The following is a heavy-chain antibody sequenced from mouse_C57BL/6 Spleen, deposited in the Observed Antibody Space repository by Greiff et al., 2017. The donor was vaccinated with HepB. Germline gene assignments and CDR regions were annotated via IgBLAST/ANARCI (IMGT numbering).Heavy chain of an antibody. CDR3: ASGERKSICYDYDGAMDY. V-gene: IGHV1-72*01. J-gene: IGHJ4*01. CDR1: GYTFTSYW. D-gene: IGHD2-4*01. CDR2: IDPHSGGT. Sequence: VQLQQSGAELVKPGASVKLSCKASGYTFTSYWMHWVKQRPGRGLEWIGRIDPHSGGTKYNEKFKSKATLPVDKPSSTAYMQLSSLTSEDFAVYYCASGERKSICYDYDGAMDYWGQGTSVTVSS.